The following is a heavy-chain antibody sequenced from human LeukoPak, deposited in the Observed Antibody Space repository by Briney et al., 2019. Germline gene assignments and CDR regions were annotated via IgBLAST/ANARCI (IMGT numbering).Heavy chain of an antibody. CDR1: GGSFSGYY. Sequence: AETLSLTCAVYGGSFSGYYWSWIRQPPGKGLEWIGEINHSGSTNYNPSLKSRVTISVDTSKNQFSLKLRSVTAADTAVYYCARATYYYDSSGYYPDYWGQGTLVTVSS. J-gene: IGHJ4*02. CDR2: INHSGST. V-gene: IGHV4-34*01. CDR3: ARATYYYDSSGYYPDY. D-gene: IGHD3-22*01.